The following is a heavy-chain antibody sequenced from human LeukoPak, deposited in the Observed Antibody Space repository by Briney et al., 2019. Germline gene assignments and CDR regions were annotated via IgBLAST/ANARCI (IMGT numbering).Heavy chain of an antibody. CDR1: GFTFNIYG. J-gene: IGHJ4*02. V-gene: IGHV3-23*01. Sequence: PGGSLRLSCAASGFTFNIYGMGWVRQALGKGLEWVSVISGSGIDTYNADSVKGRFTISRDNSKNTLYLQMNSLRAEDTAVYYCAREIGSERWLQFLIDYWGQGTLVTVSS. CDR2: ISGSGIDT. D-gene: IGHD5-24*01. CDR3: AREIGSERWLQFLIDY.